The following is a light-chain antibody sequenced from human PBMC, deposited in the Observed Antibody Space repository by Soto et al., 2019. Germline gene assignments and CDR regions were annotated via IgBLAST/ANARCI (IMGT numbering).Light chain of an antibody. V-gene: IGKV1-9*01. Sequence: DIQLTQSPSFLSASVGDRVTITCRASRAISTYLAWYQQKPGKAPKLLIYAASTLQSGVPSRFSGSGSGTEFTLTISSLQPEDFATYYCQHLNGYPRTFGQGTKVEI. CDR2: AAS. CDR1: RAISTY. J-gene: IGKJ1*01. CDR3: QHLNGYPRT.